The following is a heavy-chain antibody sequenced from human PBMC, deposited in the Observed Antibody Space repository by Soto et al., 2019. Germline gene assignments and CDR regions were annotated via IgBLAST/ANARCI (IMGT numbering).Heavy chain of an antibody. CDR2: IWYDGSNK. V-gene: IGHV3-33*01. J-gene: IGHJ5*02. Sequence: GGSLRLSCAASGFTFSTYGMHWVRQAPGKGLEWVAIIWYDGSNKYYADSVKGRFTISRDDSKNTLYLQMNSLRVEDTAVYLCAGDASAYDGGWYPRGFDPWGQGTLVTVSS. CDR1: GFTFSTYG. D-gene: IGHD6-19*01. CDR3: AGDASAYDGGWYPRGFDP.